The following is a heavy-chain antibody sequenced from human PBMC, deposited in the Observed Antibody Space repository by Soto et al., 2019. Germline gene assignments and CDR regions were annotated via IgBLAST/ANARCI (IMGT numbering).Heavy chain of an antibody. CDR1: GYTFTSYA. D-gene: IGHD2-15*01. CDR2: INAGNGNT. J-gene: IGHJ3*02. V-gene: IGHV1-3*01. CDR3: ARRSSGTLDAFDI. Sequence: ASVKVSCKASGYTFTSYAMHWVRQAPGQRLEWMGWINAGNGNTKYSQKFQGRVTITRDTSASTAYMELSSLRSEDTAVYYCARRSSGTLDAFDIWGQGTMVTVSS.